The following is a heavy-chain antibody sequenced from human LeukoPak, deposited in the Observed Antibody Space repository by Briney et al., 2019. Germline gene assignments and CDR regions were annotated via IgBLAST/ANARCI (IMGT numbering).Heavy chain of an antibody. D-gene: IGHD5-18*01. CDR2: ISGSSSNV. CDR1: GFTFSSYE. CDR3: ARGFRDTAMFLDY. J-gene: IGHJ4*02. V-gene: IGHV3-48*03. Sequence: GGSLRLSCAASGFTFSSYEMNWVRQAPGKGLEGISAISGSSSNVYYAASVRGRFTISRDNAENSLYLQLNTMRAEDTAVYYCARGFRDTAMFLDYWGQGTLVTVSS.